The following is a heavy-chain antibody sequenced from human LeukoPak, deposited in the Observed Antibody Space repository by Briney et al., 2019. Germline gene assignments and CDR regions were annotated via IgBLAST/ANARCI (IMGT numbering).Heavy chain of an antibody. Sequence: GGSLRLSCAASGFTVSSNYMSWVRQAPGKRLECISVIYSGASGTYYADSVKGRFTISRDSSKDTLYLQMNSLRADDTAVYYCTRAPPECRSDNCPYRADYWGQGTLVTVSS. CDR3: TRAPPECRSDNCPYRADY. D-gene: IGHD1-1*01. V-gene: IGHV3-66*01. J-gene: IGHJ4*02. CDR1: GFTVSSNY. CDR2: IYSGASGT.